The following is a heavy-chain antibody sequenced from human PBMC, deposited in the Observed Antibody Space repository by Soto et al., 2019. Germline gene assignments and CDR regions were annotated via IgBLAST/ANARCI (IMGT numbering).Heavy chain of an antibody. CDR3: ARVTIRVVSKRYCGLGSCCERGGFEC. CDR1: GYTFTGYY. CDR2: INPNSGGT. Sequence: ASVNVSCKASGYTFTGYYMHWVRQAPGQGLEWMGWINPNSGGTNYAQKFQGRVTMTRDTSISTAYMELSRLRSDDTAVYYCARVTIRVVSKRYCGLGSCCERGGFECWGKGNMVNVSA. D-gene: IGHD3-10*01. V-gene: IGHV1-2*02. J-gene: IGHJ4*02.